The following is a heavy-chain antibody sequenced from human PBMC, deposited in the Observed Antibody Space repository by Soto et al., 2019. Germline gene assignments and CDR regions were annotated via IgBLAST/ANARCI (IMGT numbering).Heavy chain of an antibody. CDR1: GLSVSNHY. V-gene: IGHV3-53*01. Sequence: EVQLVESGGGLIQPGGSLRLSCAVSGLSVSNHYMTWVRQTPGQGLEWVSVIYSGGSISYADSVKGRFTISRDNSKNTLYLQMNSLRVEDTAVYYCARHNYWGQGTLVTVS. CDR2: IYSGGSI. CDR3: ARHNY. J-gene: IGHJ4*02.